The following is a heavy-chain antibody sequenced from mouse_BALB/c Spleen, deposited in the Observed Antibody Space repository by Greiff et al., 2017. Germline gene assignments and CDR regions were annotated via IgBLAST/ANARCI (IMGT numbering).Heavy chain of an antibody. CDR1: GFTFSSYG. V-gene: IGHV5-6-3*01. J-gene: IGHJ4*01. D-gene: IGHD5-1-1*01. CDR2: INSNGGST. Sequence: EVQRVESGGGLVQPGGSLKLSCAASGFTFSSYGMSWVRQTPDKRLELVATINSNGGSTYYPDSVKGRFTISRDNAKNTLYLQMSSLKSEDTAMYYCASLYPGNAMDYWGQGTSVTVSS. CDR3: ASLYPGNAMDY.